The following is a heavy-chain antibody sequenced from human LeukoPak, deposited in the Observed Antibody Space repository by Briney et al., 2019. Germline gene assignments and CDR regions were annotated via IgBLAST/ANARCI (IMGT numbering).Heavy chain of an antibody. Sequence: GASVKVSCKASGYTFTGYYMHWVRQAPGQGLEWMGWINPNSGGTNYAQKFQGRVTMTRDTSISTAYMELSRLRSDDTAVYYCARSYCSGGSCYSLLFRNYYYYMDVWGKGTTVTVSS. D-gene: IGHD2-15*01. CDR1: GYTFTGYY. CDR2: INPNSGGT. CDR3: ARSYCSGGSCYSLLFRNYYYYMDV. J-gene: IGHJ6*03. V-gene: IGHV1-2*02.